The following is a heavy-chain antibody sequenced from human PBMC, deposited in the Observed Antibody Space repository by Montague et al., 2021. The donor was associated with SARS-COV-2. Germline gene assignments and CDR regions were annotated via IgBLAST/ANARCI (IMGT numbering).Heavy chain of an antibody. CDR1: GGSISSGGYY. J-gene: IGHJ6*02. D-gene: IGHD6-19*01. Sequence: TLSLTCTVSGGSISSGGYYWSWIRQHPGKGLEWIGYIYYSGSTYYNPSLKSRVTISVDTSKNQFSLKLSSVTAADTAVYYCARGGSYSSGWYGVDYYYGMDVRGQGTTVTVSS. CDR3: ARGGSYSSGWYGVDYYYGMDV. CDR2: IYYSGST. V-gene: IGHV4-31*03.